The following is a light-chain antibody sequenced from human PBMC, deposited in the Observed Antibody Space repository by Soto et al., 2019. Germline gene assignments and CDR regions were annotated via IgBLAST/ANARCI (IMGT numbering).Light chain of an antibody. CDR3: SSFTSGSTL. CDR2: EVS. V-gene: IGLV2-14*01. Sequence: QSALTQPASVSGSPGQSITISCTGTSSDVGGYNYVSWYQQHPGKVPKLMIYEVSNRPSGVSNRFSGSKSGNTASLTISGLQAEDEADYYCSSFTSGSTLFGTGTKLPS. CDR1: SSDVGGYNY. J-gene: IGLJ1*01.